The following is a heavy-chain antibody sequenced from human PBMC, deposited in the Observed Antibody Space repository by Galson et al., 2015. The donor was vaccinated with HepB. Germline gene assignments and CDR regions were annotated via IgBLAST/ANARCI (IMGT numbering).Heavy chain of an antibody. D-gene: IGHD6-13*01. CDR3: ARERVAAAGTALYYYYGMDV. CDR2: INPNSGGT. J-gene: IGHJ6*02. CDR1: GYTFTGYY. Sequence: SVKVSCKASGYTFTGYYMHWVRQAPGQGLEWMGWINPNSGGTNYAQKFQGWVTMTRDTSISTAYMELSRLRSDDTAVYYCARERVAAAGTALYYYYGMDVWGQGTTVTVSS. V-gene: IGHV1-2*04.